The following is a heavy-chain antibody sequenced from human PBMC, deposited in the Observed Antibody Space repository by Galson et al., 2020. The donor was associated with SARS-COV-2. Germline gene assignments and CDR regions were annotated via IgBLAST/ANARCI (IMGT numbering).Heavy chain of an antibody. V-gene: IGHV6-1*01. D-gene: IGHD1-1*01. CDR1: WDHVSSHRAA. CDR3: ASDPSDWTFFDN. CDR2: TYYRSKGNN. J-gene: IGHJ4*02. Sequence: SQTPSLPRSILWDHVSSHRAAWNSPSPSPSSGLEWLRRTYYRSKGNNDYAASMKGRLIIHPDTPENPFSLQLDSLTHEDTAVCYCASDPSDWTFFDNLGQGTLVTVSS.